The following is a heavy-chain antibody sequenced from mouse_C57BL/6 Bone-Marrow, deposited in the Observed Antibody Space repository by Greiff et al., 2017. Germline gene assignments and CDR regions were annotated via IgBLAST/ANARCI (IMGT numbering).Heavy chain of an antibody. CDR2: IYPRSGNT. CDR1: GYTFSSYG. D-gene: IGHD3-1*01. J-gene: IGHJ1*03. Sequence: VQLQQSGAELARPGASVKLSCKASGYTFSSYGISWVKQRTGQGLEWIGEIYPRSGNTYYNEKFKGKATLTADKYSSTAYMELRSLTSEDYAVYFCARSGPPWYFDVWGTGTTVTVSS. V-gene: IGHV1-81*01. CDR3: ARSGPPWYFDV.